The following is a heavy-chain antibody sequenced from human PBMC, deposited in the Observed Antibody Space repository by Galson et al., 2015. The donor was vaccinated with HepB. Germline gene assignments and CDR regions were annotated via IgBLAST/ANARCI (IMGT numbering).Heavy chain of an antibody. V-gene: IGHV5-51*03. CDR3: ARYWRYGDCRGDY. D-gene: IGHD2-21*02. CDR1: GYIFTNYW. J-gene: IGHJ4*02. CDR2: INPGDSDI. Sequence: QSGAEVKKPGESLKISCKGSGYIFTNYWIGWVRQMPGKGLEWMGIINPGDSDIRYSPSFKGQVTISVDKSMSTAYLHWNSLKASDTAMYYCARYWRYGDCRGDYWGQGTPVTVAS.